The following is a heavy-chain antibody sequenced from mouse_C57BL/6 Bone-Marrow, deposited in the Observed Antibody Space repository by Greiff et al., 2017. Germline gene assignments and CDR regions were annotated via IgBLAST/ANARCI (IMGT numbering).Heavy chain of an antibody. Sequence: VQLQQPGAELVMPGASVKLSCKASGYTFTSYWMHWVKQRPGQGLEWIGEIDPSDSYTNYNQKFKGKSTLTVDKSSSTAYMQLSRLTSEDSAVYYGARNDCDRFAYWGQGTLVTVSA. D-gene: IGHD2-4*01. CDR1: GYTFTSYW. CDR3: ARNDCDRFAY. J-gene: IGHJ3*01. CDR2: IDPSDSYT. V-gene: IGHV1-69*01.